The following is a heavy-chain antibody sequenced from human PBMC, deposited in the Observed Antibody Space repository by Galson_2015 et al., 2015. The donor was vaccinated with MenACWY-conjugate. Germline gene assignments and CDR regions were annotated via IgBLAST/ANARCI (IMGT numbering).Heavy chain of an antibody. Sequence: QSGAEVKKPGESLQISCKASGSIFPTYWIAWVRQMPGKGLEWMGLISPGDYNTRYSPSFQGQVTISADKSISTAYLQWSSLKASDTAMYYCARHPPGGRGMDVWGQGTTVTVSS. J-gene: IGHJ6*02. D-gene: IGHD1-26*01. CDR2: ISPGDYNT. V-gene: IGHV5-51*01. CDR3: ARHPPGGRGMDV. CDR1: GSIFPTYW.